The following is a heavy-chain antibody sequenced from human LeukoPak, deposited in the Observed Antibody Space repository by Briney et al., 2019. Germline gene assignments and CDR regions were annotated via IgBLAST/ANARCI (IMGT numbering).Heavy chain of an antibody. CDR3: ARDLGLFTYYFDY. D-gene: IGHD3-22*01. CDR2: ISAYNGNT. V-gene: IGHV1-18*01. J-gene: IGHJ4*02. Sequence: APVKVSCKASGYTFTSYGISWVRQAPGQGLERMGWISAYNGNTNYAQKLQGRVTMTTDTSTNTTYMELRSLRSDDTAVYYCARDLGLFTYYFDYWGQGTLVTVSS. CDR1: GYTFTSYG.